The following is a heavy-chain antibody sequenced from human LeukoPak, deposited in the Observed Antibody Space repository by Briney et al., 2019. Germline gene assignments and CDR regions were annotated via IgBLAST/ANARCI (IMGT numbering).Heavy chain of an antibody. V-gene: IGHV3-33*06. CDR2: IWYDGSEK. D-gene: IGHD1-1*01. CDR1: VFTFSSFG. J-gene: IGHJ4*02. Sequence: PGRSLRLSCAASVFTFSSFGMHWVRQVPGKGLEWVAVIWYDGSEKYYADSVKGRFTISRDNSKNTLFVQMNSLRAEDTAVYYCAKSRSGSANWALQIFDNWGQGALVTVSS. CDR3: AKSRSGSANWALQIFDN.